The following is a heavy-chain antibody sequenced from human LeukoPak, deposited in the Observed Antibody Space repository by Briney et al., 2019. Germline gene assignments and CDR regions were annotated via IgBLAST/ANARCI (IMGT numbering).Heavy chain of an antibody. J-gene: IGHJ4*02. CDR2: ISYDGSNK. CDR3: ARDGDKGGYYFDY. D-gene: IGHD4-17*01. Sequence: GGSLRLSCAASGFTFSNYWMSWVRQAPGKGLEWVAVISYDGSNKYYADSVKGRFTISRDNSKNTLYLQMNNLRAEDTAVYYCARDGDKGGYYFDYWGQGTLVTVSS. V-gene: IGHV3-30*03. CDR1: GFTFSNYW.